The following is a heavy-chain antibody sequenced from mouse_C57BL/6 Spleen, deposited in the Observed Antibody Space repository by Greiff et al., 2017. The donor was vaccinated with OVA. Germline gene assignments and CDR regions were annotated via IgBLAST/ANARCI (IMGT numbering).Heavy chain of an antibody. Sequence: VQVVESGPGLVAPSQRLSITCTVSGFSLTSYGVHWVRQPPGKGLEWLVVIWSDGSTTYNSALKSRLSISKDNSKSQVFLKMNSLQTDDTAMYYCARHRGTTVVDWYFDVWGTGTTVTVSS. D-gene: IGHD1-1*01. CDR1: GFSLTSYG. V-gene: IGHV2-6-1*01. CDR3: ARHRGTTVVDWYFDV. CDR2: IWSDGST. J-gene: IGHJ1*03.